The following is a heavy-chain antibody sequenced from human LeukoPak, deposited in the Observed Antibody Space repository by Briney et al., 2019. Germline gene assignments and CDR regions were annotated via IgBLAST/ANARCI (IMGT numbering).Heavy chain of an antibody. CDR1: GFTFSSSA. CDR3: AKDGDVRVQYYYWHLDV. Sequence: GGSLRLSCAVSGFTFSSSAMAWVRQAPGMGGEGVSTLGGSGGGTWSADSVNGRFTISRDDSKNTLYLEVNSLRGEDTAEYYCAKDGDVRVQYYYWHLDVWAKGPRSPSL. V-gene: IGHV3-23*01. J-gene: IGHJ6*03. CDR2: LGGSGGGT. D-gene: IGHD7-27*01.